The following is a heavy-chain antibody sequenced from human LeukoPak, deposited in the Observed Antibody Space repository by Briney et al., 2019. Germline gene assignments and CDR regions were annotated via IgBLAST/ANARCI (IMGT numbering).Heavy chain of an antibody. CDR3: ERDMRGYSSIWYY. V-gene: IGHV4-31*03. Sequence: ASQTLSLTCTVSGGSISSGGYYWSWIRQHPGKGLEWIGYIYYSGSTYYNPSLKSRVTISVDTSKNQFSLKLSSVTAADTAVYYCERDMRGYSSIWYYWGQGTLVTVSS. CDR1: GGSISSGGYY. CDR2: IYYSGST. D-gene: IGHD6-13*01. J-gene: IGHJ4*02.